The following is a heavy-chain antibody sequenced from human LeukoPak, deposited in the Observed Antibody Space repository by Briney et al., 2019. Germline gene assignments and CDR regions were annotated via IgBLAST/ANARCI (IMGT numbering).Heavy chain of an antibody. CDR3: ARESEYATATVDY. Sequence: PGGSLRLSCAASGFTFSSYAMHWVRQAPGKGLEYVSAISSNGGSTYYANSVKGRFTIPRDNSKNTLYLQMGSLRAEDMAVYYCARESEYATATVDYWGQGTLVTVSS. D-gene: IGHD4-17*01. CDR2: ISSNGGST. J-gene: IGHJ4*02. V-gene: IGHV3-64*01. CDR1: GFTFSSYA.